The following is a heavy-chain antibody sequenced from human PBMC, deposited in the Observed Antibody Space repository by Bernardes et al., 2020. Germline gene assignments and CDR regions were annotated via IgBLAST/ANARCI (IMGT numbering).Heavy chain of an antibody. CDR1: GFPFSNYA. Sequence: GGSLRLSCAASGFPFSNYAMNWVRQAPGKGPEWVSGISHNGGSTYYADSVKGRFTISRDNSKSTLFLQMNSLRAEDTAVYFCAFRYDSGWVNWGQGTLVIVSS. CDR3: AFRYDSGWVN. V-gene: IGHV3-23*01. CDR2: ISHNGGST. D-gene: IGHD6-19*01. J-gene: IGHJ4*02.